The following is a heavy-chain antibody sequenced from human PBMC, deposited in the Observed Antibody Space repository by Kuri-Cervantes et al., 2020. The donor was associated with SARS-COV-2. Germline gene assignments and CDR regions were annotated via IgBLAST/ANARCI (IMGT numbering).Heavy chain of an antibody. D-gene: IGHD2-15*01. CDR1: GGSFSSHY. J-gene: IGHJ6*03. CDR3: ARGLLYYYMDV. V-gene: IGHV4-59*11. CDR2: IYYSGST. Sequence: SETLSLTCTVSGGSFSSHYWSWIRRPPGKGLEWIGYIYYSGSTNYNPSLKSRVTISVDTSKNQFSLKLSSVTAADTAVYYCARGLLYYYMDVWGKGTTVTVSS.